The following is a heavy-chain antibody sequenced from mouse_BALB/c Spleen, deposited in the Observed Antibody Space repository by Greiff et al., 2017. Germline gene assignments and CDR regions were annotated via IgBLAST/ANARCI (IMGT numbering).Heavy chain of an antibody. J-gene: IGHJ4*01. CDR2: ISCGGST. V-gene: IGHV5-6-5*01. Sequence: DVKLVESGGGLVKPGGSLKLSCAASGFTFSSYAMSWVRQTPEKRLEWVASISCGGSTYYPDSVMGRFTIARDNARNIRYLQMISLRSEDTAMYYCARAPNSMPNSMDYWGEGTSVTVAS. D-gene: IGHD4-1*02. CDR1: GFTFSSYA. CDR3: ARAPNSMPNSMDY.